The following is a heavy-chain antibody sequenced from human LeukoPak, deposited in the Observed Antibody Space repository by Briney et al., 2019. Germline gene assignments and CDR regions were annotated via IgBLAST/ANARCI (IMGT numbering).Heavy chain of an antibody. Sequence: GGSLRLSCAASGFTFSSNYMSWVRQAPGKGLEWVAVIYSGGSTDYADSATGRFTISRDNSKNTLYLQMNSLRAEDTAVYYCARLRGYSGYDYFDYWGQGTLVTVSS. CDR3: ARLRGYSGYDYFDY. CDR1: GFTFSSNY. D-gene: IGHD5-12*01. CDR2: IYSGGST. J-gene: IGHJ4*02. V-gene: IGHV3-53*01.